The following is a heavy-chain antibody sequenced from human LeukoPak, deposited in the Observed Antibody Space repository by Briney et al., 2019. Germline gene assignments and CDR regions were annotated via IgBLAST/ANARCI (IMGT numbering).Heavy chain of an antibody. CDR1: GGTFSSYA. V-gene: IGHV1-69*05. Sequence: SVKVSCKASGGTFSSYAISWLRQAPGQGREWMGRIIPIFGTANYAQKFQGRVTITTDESKNTAYMELSSLRSEDPAVYYCSRDQGCGGDCYSNAFDIWGQGTMVTVSS. J-gene: IGHJ3*02. D-gene: IGHD2-21*02. CDR3: SRDQGCGGDCYSNAFDI. CDR2: IIPIFGTA.